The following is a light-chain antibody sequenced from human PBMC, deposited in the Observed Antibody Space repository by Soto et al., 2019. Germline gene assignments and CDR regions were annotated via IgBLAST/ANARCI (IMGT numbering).Light chain of an antibody. CDR3: QQYGSSPPWT. J-gene: IGKJ1*01. Sequence: EIVLTQSPGTLSLSPGERATLSCRASQSVSTSYLAWYQQKPGQAPRLLIYGASSRATGIPDRFSGSGSGTDLTLTISRLEPEDFAVYYCQQYGSSPPWTVGRGTKVEIK. CDR2: GAS. V-gene: IGKV3-20*01. CDR1: QSVSTSY.